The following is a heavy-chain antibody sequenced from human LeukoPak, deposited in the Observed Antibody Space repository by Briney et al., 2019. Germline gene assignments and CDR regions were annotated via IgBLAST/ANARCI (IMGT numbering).Heavy chain of an antibody. CDR2: ISSSSSYI. CDR1: GFTFSSYS. J-gene: IGHJ4*02. D-gene: IGHD3-3*01. V-gene: IGHV3-21*04. CDR3: AKADLMYDFWSGSFFDY. Sequence: GGSLRLSCAASGFTFSSYSMNWVRQAPGKGLEWVSSISSSSSYIYYADSVKGRFTISRDNSKNTLYLQMNSLRAEDTAVYYCAKADLMYDFWSGSFFDYWGQGTLVTVSS.